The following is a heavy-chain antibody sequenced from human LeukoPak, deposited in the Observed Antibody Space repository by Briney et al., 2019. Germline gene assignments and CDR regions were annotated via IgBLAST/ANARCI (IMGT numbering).Heavy chain of an antibody. V-gene: IGHV4-34*01. CDR1: GGSFSGYY. D-gene: IGHD3-3*01. CDR3: ARGRFLEWLSSYYYYYMDV. Sequence: SSETLSLTCAVYGGSFSGYYWSWIRQPPGKGLEWIGEINHSGSTNYNPSLKSRATISVDTSKNQFSLKLSSVTAADTAVYYCARGRFLEWLSSYYYYYMDVWGKGTTVTVSS. J-gene: IGHJ6*03. CDR2: INHSGST.